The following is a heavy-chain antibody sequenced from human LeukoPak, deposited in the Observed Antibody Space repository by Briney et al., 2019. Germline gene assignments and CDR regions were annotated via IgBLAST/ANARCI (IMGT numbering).Heavy chain of an antibody. V-gene: IGHV4-34*01. CDR1: GGSFSGYY. CDR3: AREGPMDIVVVVAATPGGNWFDP. J-gene: IGHJ5*02. D-gene: IGHD2-15*01. CDR2: INHSGST. Sequence: SETLSLTCAVYGGSFSGYYWSRIRQPPGKGLEWIGEINHSGSTNYNPSLKSRVTISVDTSKNQFSLKLSSVTAADTAVYYCAREGPMDIVVVVAATPGGNWFDPWGQGTLVTVSS.